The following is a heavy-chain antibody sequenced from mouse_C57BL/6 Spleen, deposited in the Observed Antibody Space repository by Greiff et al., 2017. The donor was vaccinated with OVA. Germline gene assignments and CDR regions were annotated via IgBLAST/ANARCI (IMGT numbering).Heavy chain of an antibody. CDR1: GFTFSDYG. D-gene: IGHD2-1*01. J-gene: IGHJ4*01. CDR2: ISSGSSTI. CDR3: ATPPYGNYAMDY. Sequence: DVHLVESGGGLVKPGGSLKLSCAASGFTFSDYGMHWVRQAPEKGLEWVAYISSGSSTIYYADTVKGRFTISRDNAKNTLFLQMTSLRSEDTAMYYCATPPYGNYAMDYWGQGTSVTVSS. V-gene: IGHV5-17*01.